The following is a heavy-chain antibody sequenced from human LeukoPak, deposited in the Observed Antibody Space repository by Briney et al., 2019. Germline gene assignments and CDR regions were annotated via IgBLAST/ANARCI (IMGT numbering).Heavy chain of an antibody. J-gene: IGHJ5*02. CDR2: IWYDGSNK. CDR1: GFTFSSYG. V-gene: IGHV3-33*01. Sequence: GRSLRLSRAASGFTFSSYGMHWVRQAPGKGLEWVAVIWYDGSNKYYADSVKGRFTISRDNSKNTLYLQMNSLRAEDTAVYYCARAKGYCSSTSCYTFDPWGQGTLVTVSS. CDR3: ARAKGYCSSTSCYTFDP. D-gene: IGHD2-2*02.